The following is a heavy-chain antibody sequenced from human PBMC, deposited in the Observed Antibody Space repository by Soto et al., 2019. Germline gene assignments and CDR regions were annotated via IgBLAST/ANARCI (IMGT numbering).Heavy chain of an antibody. J-gene: IGHJ4*02. CDR2: INAGNGNT. CDR1: GYTFTSYA. V-gene: IGHV1-3*01. CDR3: ARELRARGYSYGCDY. D-gene: IGHD5-18*01. Sequence: QVQLLQSGAEVKKPGASVKVSCKASGYTFTSYAMHWVRQAPGQRLEWMGWINAGNGNTKYSQKFQGRVTITRDTSASTAYMELSSLRSEDTAVYYCARELRARGYSYGCDYWGQGTLVTVSS.